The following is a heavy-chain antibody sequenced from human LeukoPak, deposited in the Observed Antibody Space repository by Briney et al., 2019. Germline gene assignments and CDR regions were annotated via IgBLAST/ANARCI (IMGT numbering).Heavy chain of an antibody. CDR2: ITSSSSTI. Sequence: GGSLRLSCAASGFTVSNNYITWVRQAPGKGLEWVSYITSSSSTIYYADSVKGRFTISRDNAKNSLFLQMNSLRDEDTAVYYCARGGDSSPYYPDYWGQGTLVTVSS. V-gene: IGHV3-48*02. CDR1: GFTVSNNY. CDR3: ARGGDSSPYYPDY. D-gene: IGHD3-22*01. J-gene: IGHJ4*02.